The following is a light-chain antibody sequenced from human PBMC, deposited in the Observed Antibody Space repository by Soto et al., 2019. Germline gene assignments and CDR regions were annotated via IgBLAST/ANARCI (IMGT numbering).Light chain of an antibody. CDR2: GAS. CDR1: QSVSNSH. V-gene: IGKV3-20*01. CDR3: QQYDISPLT. Sequence: EIVLTQSPGTLSLSPGERATLSCRASQSVSNSHLAWYQQKPGQAPRLLFYGASSRATGIPDRFSGSGSGTDFTLTISRLEAEDFAIYFCQQYDISPLTFGGGTKVEIK. J-gene: IGKJ4*01.